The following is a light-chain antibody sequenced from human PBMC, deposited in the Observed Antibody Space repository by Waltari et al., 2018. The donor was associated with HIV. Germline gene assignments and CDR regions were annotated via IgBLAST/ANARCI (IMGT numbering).Light chain of an antibody. CDR1: QSISTD. CDR2: GAS. Sequence: MTQSPATLSVSPGESATLSCRASQSISTDLAWFQQKPGQAPRLLIYGASSRATGIPARFSGGGSGTDFTLTISGLQSEDCAVYYCQQYSHWPRTFGQGTTVDIK. V-gene: IGKV3-15*01. J-gene: IGKJ1*01. CDR3: QQYSHWPRT.